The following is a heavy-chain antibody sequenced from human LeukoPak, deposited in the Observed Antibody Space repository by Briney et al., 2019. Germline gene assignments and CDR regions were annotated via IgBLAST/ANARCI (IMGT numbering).Heavy chain of an antibody. D-gene: IGHD6-19*01. V-gene: IGHV4-59*08. CDR3: VRRYSSGWYGLDV. CDR1: GVSISSYY. Sequence: SETLSLTCTVSGVSISSYYWSWIRQPPREGLEWIGYIYFSGSANYNPSLKSRVTISVDTSKNQFSLKLDSVTAADTAVYYCVRRYSSGWYGLDVWGQGTTVTVSS. CDR2: IYFSGSA. J-gene: IGHJ6*02.